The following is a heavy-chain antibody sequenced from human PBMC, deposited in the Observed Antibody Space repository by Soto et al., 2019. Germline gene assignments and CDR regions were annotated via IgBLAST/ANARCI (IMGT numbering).Heavy chain of an antibody. V-gene: IGHV1-69*04. Sequence: SVKVSCKASGGTFSSYTISWVRQAPGQGLEWMGRIIPILGIANYAQKFQGRVTITADKSTSTAYMELSSLRSEDTAVYYCARDLGQDSNYIYWGQGTLVTVSS. D-gene: IGHD4-4*01. CDR1: GGTFSSYT. J-gene: IGHJ4*02. CDR3: ARDLGQDSNYIY. CDR2: IIPILGIA.